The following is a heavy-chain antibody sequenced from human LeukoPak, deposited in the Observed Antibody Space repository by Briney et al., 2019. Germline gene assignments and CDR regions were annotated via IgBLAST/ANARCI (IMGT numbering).Heavy chain of an antibody. D-gene: IGHD6-19*01. V-gene: IGHV3-7*01. J-gene: IGHJ2*01. CDR3: AKEKTVAGWYFDP. Sequence: GGSLRLSCVASGFPFDVYWMSWVRQGPGKGLEWVANIKSDGSEEYYADSVKGRLTVSRDNAKNSLFLQMNRLRVEDTAVYYCAKEKTVAGWYFDPWGCGTLVTVSS. CDR2: IKSDGSEE. CDR1: GFPFDVYW.